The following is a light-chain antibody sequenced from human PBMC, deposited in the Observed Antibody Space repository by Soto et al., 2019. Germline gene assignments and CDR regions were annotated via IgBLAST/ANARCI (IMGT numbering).Light chain of an antibody. J-gene: IGKJ4*01. Sequence: EIVMTQSPATLSVSPGERATLSCRASQSVGTNLAWYQQKPGQAPRLLIYGASTRATGFPARFSGSGSGTEFALTISSLQSEDFAIYYCQQFSSYPLTFGGGTKVEIK. CDR2: GAS. V-gene: IGKV3-15*01. CDR3: QQFSSYPLT. CDR1: QSVGTN.